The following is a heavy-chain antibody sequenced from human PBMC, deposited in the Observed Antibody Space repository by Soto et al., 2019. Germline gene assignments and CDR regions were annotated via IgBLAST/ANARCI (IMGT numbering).Heavy chain of an antibody. CDR2: ISGDGSRT. V-gene: IGHV3-74*01. CDR3: ARGAGGAYYLDY. CDR1: GFTFTNYW. Sequence: EVQLVESGGGLVQPGGSLRLSCATSGFTFTNYWTHWVRQAPGEGLVWVSRISGDGSRTNYADSVKGRFTISRDNAKTSLYLQMNSLRADDTAVYCCARGAGGAYYLDYWGQGTLVTVSS. J-gene: IGHJ4*02. D-gene: IGHD3-10*01.